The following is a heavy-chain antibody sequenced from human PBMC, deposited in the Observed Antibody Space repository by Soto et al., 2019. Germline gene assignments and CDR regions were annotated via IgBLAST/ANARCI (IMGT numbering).Heavy chain of an antibody. CDR2: IVVGSGNT. CDR1: GFTFTSSA. D-gene: IGHD1-26*01. J-gene: IGHJ6*02. Sequence: SVKVSCKASGFTFTSSAVQWVRQARGQRLEWIGWIVVGSGNTNYAQKFQERVTITRDMSTSTAYMELSSLRSEDTAVYYCAAFATNFPHYYYGMDVWGQGTTVTVSS. V-gene: IGHV1-58*01. CDR3: AAFATNFPHYYYGMDV.